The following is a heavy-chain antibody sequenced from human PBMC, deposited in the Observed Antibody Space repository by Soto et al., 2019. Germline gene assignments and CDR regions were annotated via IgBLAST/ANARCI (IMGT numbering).Heavy chain of an antibody. CDR1: GGSIDSHY. J-gene: IGHJ2*01. V-gene: IGHV4-59*11. Sequence: QVQLQESGPGLVKPSETLSLTCSVSGGSIDSHYWTWIRQSPGNGLEWIGYVHYTGSTNQNPSLKSRVTQSVDSSKNQFSLKLRSVTAADTAVYYCARVRLPSYLYFDLWGPGTLVTVSS. D-gene: IGHD4-17*01. CDR2: VHYTGST. CDR3: ARVRLPSYLYFDL.